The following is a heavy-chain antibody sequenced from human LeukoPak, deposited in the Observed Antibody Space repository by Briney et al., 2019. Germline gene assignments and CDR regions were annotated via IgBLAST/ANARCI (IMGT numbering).Heavy chain of an antibody. CDR2: IYTSGST. Sequence: SETLSLTCTVSGGSISSYYWSWIRQPAGKGLEWIGRIYTSGSTNYAPSLKSRVTISVDTSKNQFSLKLSSVTAADTAVYYCARHFLSSGGHYHYGMDVWGQGTTVTVSS. V-gene: IGHV4-4*07. CDR3: ARHFLSSGGHYHYGMDV. J-gene: IGHJ6*02. D-gene: IGHD1-26*01. CDR1: GGSISSYY.